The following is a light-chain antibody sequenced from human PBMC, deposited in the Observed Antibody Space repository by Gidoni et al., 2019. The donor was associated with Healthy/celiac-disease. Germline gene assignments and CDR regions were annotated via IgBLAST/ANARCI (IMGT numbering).Light chain of an antibody. CDR3: QQYNSYPYT. CDR2: KAS. Sequence: DIQMTQSPSTLSASVGDSVTITCRASQSISSWLAWYQQKPGKAPKVLIYKASSLESGVPSRFSGSGSGTEFTLTISSLQPDDFATYHCQQYNSYPYTFGQGTKLEIK. V-gene: IGKV1-5*03. CDR1: QSISSW. J-gene: IGKJ2*01.